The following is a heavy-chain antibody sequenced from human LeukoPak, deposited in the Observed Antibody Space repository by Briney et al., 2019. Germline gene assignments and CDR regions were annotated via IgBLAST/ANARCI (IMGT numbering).Heavy chain of an antibody. D-gene: IGHD6-13*01. J-gene: IGHJ5*02. CDR3: AKKGGGQLVNTRRWFDP. V-gene: IGHV4-39*06. Sequence: SETLSLTCTVSGGSISSGSYYWSWIRQPPGRELEWIGEIHHSGSTNYNPSLKSRVTISVNTSKKQFALKLSSVTAADTAVYYCAKKGGGQLVNTRRWFDPWGQGTLVTVSS. CDR2: IHHSGST. CDR1: GGSISSGSYY.